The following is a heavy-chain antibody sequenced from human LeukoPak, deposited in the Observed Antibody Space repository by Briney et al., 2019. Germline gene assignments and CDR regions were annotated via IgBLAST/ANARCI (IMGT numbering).Heavy chain of an antibody. CDR2: IYDDNT. Sequence: GGSLRLSCAVSGFTVSAYAMAWVRQAPGKGLEWVSTIYDDNTYYADSVKGRFAISTDNSKNTLYLQMNSLRVEDTAVYFCAARKVRGVWFYLDCWGQGTLVTVSS. J-gene: IGHJ4*02. D-gene: IGHD3-10*01. CDR3: AARKVRGVWFYLDC. CDR1: GFTVSAYA. V-gene: IGHV3-23*01.